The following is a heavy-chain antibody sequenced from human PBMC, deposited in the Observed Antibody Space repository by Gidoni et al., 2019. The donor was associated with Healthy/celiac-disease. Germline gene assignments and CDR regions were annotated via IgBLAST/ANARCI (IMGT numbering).Heavy chain of an antibody. Sequence: QVQLQQWGAGLLKPSETLSLTCAVYGGSFSGYYWSWIRQPPGKGLEWIGEINHSGSTNYNPSLKSRVTISVDTSKNQFSLKLSSVTAADTAVYYCARGQGDFGVVTFDYWGQGTLVTVSS. V-gene: IGHV4-34*01. J-gene: IGHJ4*02. CDR3: ARGQGDFGVVTFDY. CDR1: GGSFSGYY. CDR2: INHSGST. D-gene: IGHD3-3*01.